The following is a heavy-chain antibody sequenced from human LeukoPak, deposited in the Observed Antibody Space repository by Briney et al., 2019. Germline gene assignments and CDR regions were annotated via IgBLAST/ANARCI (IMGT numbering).Heavy chain of an antibody. Sequence: PGGSLRLSCAASGFTFSSYWMSWVRQAPGKGQEWVANIKQDGSEKYYVDSVKGRFTISRDNAKNSLYLQMNSLRAEDTAVYYCARDYYDSSGYSRGAYNWFDPWGQGTLVTVSS. V-gene: IGHV3-7*01. CDR2: IKQDGSEK. D-gene: IGHD3-22*01. CDR3: ARDYYDSSGYSRGAYNWFDP. J-gene: IGHJ5*02. CDR1: GFTFSSYW.